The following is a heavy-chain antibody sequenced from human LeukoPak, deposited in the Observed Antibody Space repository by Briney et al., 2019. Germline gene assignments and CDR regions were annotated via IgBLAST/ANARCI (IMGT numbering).Heavy chain of an antibody. Sequence: ASLKVSCKVSGYTLTKLSMHWVRQAPGKGLEWMGGFDPEDGETIYAQKFQGRVTMTEDTSTDTAYMELSSLRSEDTAVYYCATDRSYGSGSYYDYYFDYWGQGTLVTVSS. CDR2: FDPEDGET. J-gene: IGHJ4*02. V-gene: IGHV1-24*01. D-gene: IGHD3-10*01. CDR3: ATDRSYGSGSYYDYYFDY. CDR1: GYTLTKLS.